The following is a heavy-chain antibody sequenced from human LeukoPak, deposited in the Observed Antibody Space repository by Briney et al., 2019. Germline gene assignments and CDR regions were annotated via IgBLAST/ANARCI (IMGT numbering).Heavy chain of an antibody. CDR3: AKVETAAAATLRGFDY. V-gene: IGHV3-23*01. CDR2: IGGSGGST. J-gene: IGHJ4*02. Sequence: GGSLRLSCAASGFTFSSYGMSWVRQAPGKGLEWVSSIGGSGGSTYYADSVKDRFTIPRDNSKKTLYLQMNSLRAEDTAVYYCAKVETAAAATLRGFDYWGQGTLVTVSS. D-gene: IGHD6-13*01. CDR1: GFTFSSYG.